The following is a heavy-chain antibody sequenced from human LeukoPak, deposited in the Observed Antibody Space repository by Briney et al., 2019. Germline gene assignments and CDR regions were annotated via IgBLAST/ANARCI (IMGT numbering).Heavy chain of an antibody. CDR3: ARDSRSSWYGEDFHY. CDR2: ISYDGSNK. J-gene: IGHJ4*02. CDR1: GFTFSSYA. V-gene: IGHV3-30*04. D-gene: IGHD6-13*01. Sequence: GGSLRLSCAASGFTFSSYAMHWVRQAPGKGLEWVAVISYDGSNKYYADSVKGRFTISRDNSKNTLYLQMNSLRAEDTAVYYCARDSRSSWYGEDFHYWGQGTLVTVSS.